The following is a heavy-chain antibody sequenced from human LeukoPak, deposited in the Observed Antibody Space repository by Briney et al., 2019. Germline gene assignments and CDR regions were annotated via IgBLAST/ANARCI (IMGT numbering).Heavy chain of an antibody. J-gene: IGHJ4*02. V-gene: IGHV3-7*01. D-gene: IGHD1-26*01. CDR2: IKQDGSEK. Sequence: PGGSLRLSCAASGFTFSSYWMSWVRQAPGKGLEWVANIKQDGSEKYYVDSVKGRFTISRDNAKNSLYLKMNSLRAEDTAVYYCARMGATSLDYFDYWGQGTLVTVSS. CDR1: GFTFSSYW. CDR3: ARMGATSLDYFDY.